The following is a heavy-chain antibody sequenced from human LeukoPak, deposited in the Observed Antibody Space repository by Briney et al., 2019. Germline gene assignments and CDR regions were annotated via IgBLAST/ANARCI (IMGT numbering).Heavy chain of an antibody. D-gene: IGHD5-12*01. Sequence: GGSLRPSCTGFGFTFGDYAMNWVRQAPGKGLEWVGFIRSKAYGGTTEYAASVKGRFTISRDDSKSIAYLQMNSLKTEDTAVYYCTRVIVATKDYWGQGTLVTVYS. V-gene: IGHV3-49*04. J-gene: IGHJ4*02. CDR3: TRVIVATKDY. CDR1: GFTFGDYA. CDR2: IRSKAYGGTT.